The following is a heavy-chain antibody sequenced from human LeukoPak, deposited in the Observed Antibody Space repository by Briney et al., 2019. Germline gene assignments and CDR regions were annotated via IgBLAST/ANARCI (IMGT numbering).Heavy chain of an antibody. D-gene: IGHD2-2*01. CDR2: IYYSGST. Sequence: SETLSLTCTVSGGSISSYYWSWIRQPPGKGLEWIGYIYYSGSTNYNPSLKSRVTISVDTSKNQFSLKLSSVTAADTAVYYCHFKYCSSSTCFYYFDYWGQGTLVTVSS. V-gene: IGHV4-59*12. J-gene: IGHJ4*02. CDR3: HFKYCSSSTCFYYFDY. CDR1: GGSISSYY.